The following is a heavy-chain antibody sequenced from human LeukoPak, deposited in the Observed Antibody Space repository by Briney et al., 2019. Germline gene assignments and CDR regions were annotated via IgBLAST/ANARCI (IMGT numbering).Heavy chain of an antibody. CDR2: INPNSGGT. J-gene: IGHJ4*02. V-gene: IGHV1-2*02. CDR3: ARGRAAAGTDYFDY. Sequence: ASVKVSCKASGYTFTGYYMHWVRQAPGQGLEWMGWINPNSGGTNYAQKFQGRVTMTRDTSISTAYMELSSLRSEDTAVYYCARGRAAAGTDYFDYWGQGTLVTVSS. CDR1: GYTFTGYY. D-gene: IGHD6-13*01.